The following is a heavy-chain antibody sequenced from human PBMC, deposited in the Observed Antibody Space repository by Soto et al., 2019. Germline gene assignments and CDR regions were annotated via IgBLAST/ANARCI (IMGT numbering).Heavy chain of an antibody. CDR1: GFTFSSYA. D-gene: IGHD2-15*01. CDR3: AKVRGYCSGGSCYSGAFDI. Sequence: VGSLRLSCAASGFTFSSYAMSWVRQAPGKGMEWVSAISGSGGSTYYADSVKGRFTISRDNSKNTLYLQMNSLRAEDTAVYYCAKVRGYCSGGSCYSGAFDIWGQGTMVTVSS. V-gene: IGHV3-23*01. CDR2: ISGSGGST. J-gene: IGHJ3*02.